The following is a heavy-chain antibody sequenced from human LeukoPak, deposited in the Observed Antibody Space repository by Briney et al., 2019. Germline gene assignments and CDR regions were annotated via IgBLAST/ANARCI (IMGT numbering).Heavy chain of an antibody. CDR3: ARDLGPITLSGFNC. V-gene: IGHV3-20*04. CDR2: INWNGGST. Sequence: PGGSLRLSCAASGFTFDDYGMSWVRQAPGKGLEWVSGINWNGGSTGYADSVKGRFTISRDNAKNSLYLQMNSLRAEDTALYYCARDLGPITLSGFNCWGQGTLVTVSS. CDR1: GFTFDDYG. D-gene: IGHD5-12*01. J-gene: IGHJ4*02.